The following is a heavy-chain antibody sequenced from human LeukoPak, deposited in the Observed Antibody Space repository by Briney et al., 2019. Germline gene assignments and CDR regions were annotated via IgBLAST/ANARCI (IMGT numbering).Heavy chain of an antibody. Sequence: ASVKVSCKASGYTFTNHAMHWVRQAPGQGLEWMGWINTADGNTNYAQKLQGRVTMTTDTSTSTAYMELRSLRSDDTAVYYCARWIQLWLRSFYYYYGMDVWGQGTTVTVSS. CDR1: GYTFTNHA. CDR2: INTADGNT. D-gene: IGHD5-18*01. CDR3: ARWIQLWLRSFYYYYGMDV. V-gene: IGHV1-3*04. J-gene: IGHJ6*02.